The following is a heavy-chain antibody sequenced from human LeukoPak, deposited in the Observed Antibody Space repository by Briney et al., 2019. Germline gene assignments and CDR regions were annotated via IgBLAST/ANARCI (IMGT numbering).Heavy chain of an antibody. CDR3: ARGPLLAALAFDI. Sequence: SQTLSLTCAISGDSVSSNSAARNWIRQSPSRGLEWLGRTYYRSKWYNDYAVSVKSRISFNSDTSKNQFSLHLNSVTPEDTAVYYCARGPLLAALAFDIWGQGTMVTVSS. V-gene: IGHV6-1*01. D-gene: IGHD1-26*01. CDR1: GDSVSSNSAA. J-gene: IGHJ3*02. CDR2: TYYRSKWYN.